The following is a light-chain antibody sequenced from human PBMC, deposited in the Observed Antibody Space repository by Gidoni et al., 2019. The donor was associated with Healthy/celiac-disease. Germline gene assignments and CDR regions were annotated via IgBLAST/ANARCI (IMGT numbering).Light chain of an antibody. CDR3: QQSYSTPPS. Sequence: DIQMTQSPSSLSASVGDRVTIPCRASQSISSDLNWYQQKPGKAPKLLIYAASSLQSGVPSRFSGSGSGTDFTLTISSLQPEDFATYYCQQSYSTPPSCGPGTKVDIK. J-gene: IGKJ3*01. V-gene: IGKV1-39*01. CDR1: QSISSD. CDR2: AAS.